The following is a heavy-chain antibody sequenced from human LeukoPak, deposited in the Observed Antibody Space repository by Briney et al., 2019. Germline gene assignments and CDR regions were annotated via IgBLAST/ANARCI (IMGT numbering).Heavy chain of an antibody. D-gene: IGHD3-22*01. J-gene: IGHJ4*02. CDR3: ARGCDYSSGYYQYYFDY. V-gene: IGHV4-34*01. CDR2: INHSGST. Sequence: SSEALSPTCAVYGGSFSGYYWSWIRQPPGKGLEWIGEINHSGSTNYNPSLKSRVTISVDTSKNQFSLKLSSVTAADTAVYYCARGCDYSSGYYQYYFDYWGQGTLVTVSS. CDR1: GGSFSGYY.